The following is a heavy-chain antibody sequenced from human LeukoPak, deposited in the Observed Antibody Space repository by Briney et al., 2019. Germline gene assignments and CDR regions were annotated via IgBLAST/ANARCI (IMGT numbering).Heavy chain of an antibody. D-gene: IGHD3-22*01. CDR1: GGSIGSSSYY. CDR2: IYYSGST. J-gene: IGHJ5*02. Sequence: NPSETLSLTCTVSGGSIGSSSYYWGWIRQPPGKGLEWIGRIYYSGSTYYNPSLKSRVTISVDTSKNQFSLKLSSVTAADTAVYYCAREGYYYDSSAISCWFDPWGQGTLVTVSS. V-gene: IGHV4-39*07. CDR3: AREGYYYDSSAISCWFDP.